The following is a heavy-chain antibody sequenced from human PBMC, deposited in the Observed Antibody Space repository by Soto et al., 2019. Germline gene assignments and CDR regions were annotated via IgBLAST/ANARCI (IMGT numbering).Heavy chain of an antibody. CDR1: GFVFSNAW. J-gene: IGHJ4*01. CDR2: IKSKALGGTT. Sequence: PGGSLRLSCAGSGFVFSNAWINWVRQAPGKGLEWVGRIKSKALGGTTDFAAPVRGRFAITRDDSRNMAYMQMNSLNAEDTAVYYCTTDSYSTMIEVRFDYWGPGTPVTVSS. D-gene: IGHD3-22*01. CDR3: TTDSYSTMIEVRFDY. V-gene: IGHV3-15*07.